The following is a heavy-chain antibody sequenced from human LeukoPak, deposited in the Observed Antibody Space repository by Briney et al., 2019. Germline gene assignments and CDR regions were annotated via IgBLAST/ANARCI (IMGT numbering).Heavy chain of an antibody. CDR3: ARGRGRVAGTVKINDAFDI. Sequence: SVKVSCKASGYTFTGYYMHWVRQAPGQGLEWMGWINPNSGGTDYAQKFQGRVTMTRDTSISTAYMELSRLRSDDTAVYYCARGRGRVAGTVKINDAFDIWSQGTMVTVSS. CDR1: GYTFTGYY. V-gene: IGHV1-2*02. D-gene: IGHD6-19*01. J-gene: IGHJ3*02. CDR2: INPNSGGT.